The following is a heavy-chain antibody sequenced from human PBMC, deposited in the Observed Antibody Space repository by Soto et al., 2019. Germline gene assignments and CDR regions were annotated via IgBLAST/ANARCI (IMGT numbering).Heavy chain of an antibody. Sequence: QMQLVQSGPEVKKPGTSVKVSCKASGFTFTSSAVQWVRQARGQRLAWIGWIVVCSGNTNYAQKFQERVTITRDMSTSTAYMALSSLRSEDTDVYYCAAELITMRVGAPDCDIWGQGTMVTVYS. CDR3: AAELITMRVGAPDCDI. D-gene: IGHD3-22*01. V-gene: IGHV1-58*01. CDR2: IVVCSGNT. CDR1: GFTFTSSA. J-gene: IGHJ3*02.